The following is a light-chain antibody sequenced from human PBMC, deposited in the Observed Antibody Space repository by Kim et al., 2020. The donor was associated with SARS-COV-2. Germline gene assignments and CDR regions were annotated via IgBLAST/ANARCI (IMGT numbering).Light chain of an antibody. CDR2: AAS. V-gene: IGKV1-39*01. Sequence: DIQMTQSPSSLSASVGDRVTITCRTSQNINSHLNWYHQKPGRAPKLLIYAASTLQGGVPSRFSGSGSETDFTLTISSLQPEDFATYFCQQTCSSPCTFGPGTKVDIK. CDR3: QQTCSSPCT. J-gene: IGKJ3*01. CDR1: QNINSH.